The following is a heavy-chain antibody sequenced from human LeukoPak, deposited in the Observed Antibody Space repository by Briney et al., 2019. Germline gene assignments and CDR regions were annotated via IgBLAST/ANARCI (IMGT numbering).Heavy chain of an antibody. CDR3: ARTNYADSPDAFDI. CDR1: GGSISSGSYY. CDR2: SYTSGST. J-gene: IGHJ3*02. D-gene: IGHD1-7*01. Sequence: PSQTLSLTCTVSGGSISSGSYYWSWLRQPAGKGLEWIGRSYTSGSTNYNPSLKSRVTISVDTSKNQFSLKLSSVTAADTAVYYCARTNYADSPDAFDIWGQGTMVTVSS. V-gene: IGHV4-61*02.